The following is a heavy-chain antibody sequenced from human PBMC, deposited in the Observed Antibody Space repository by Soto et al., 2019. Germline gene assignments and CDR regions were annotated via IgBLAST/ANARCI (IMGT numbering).Heavy chain of an antibody. V-gene: IGHV1-18*01. J-gene: IGHJ4*02. D-gene: IGHD3-22*01. CDR3: ARAGQYYDASGYAD. CDR2: ISAYNGNT. Sequence: QVKLVQAGTEVKKPGASIKVSCKASGYSFATSGMTWVRQAPGQGLEWMGWISAYNGNTNYDQNLQDRVTMTTDTSTNTAYLEVRNLRSDDTAVYYCARAGQYYDASGYADLGQGTLVTVSS. CDR1: GYSFATSG.